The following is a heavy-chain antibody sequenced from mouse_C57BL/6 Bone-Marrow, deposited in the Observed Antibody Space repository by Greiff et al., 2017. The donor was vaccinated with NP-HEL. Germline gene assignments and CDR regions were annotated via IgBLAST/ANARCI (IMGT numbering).Heavy chain of an antibody. V-gene: IGHV1-82*01. CDR1: GYAFSSSW. CDR3: ARPYYLFDY. D-gene: IGHD2-10*01. J-gene: IGHJ2*01. Sequence: QVQLQQSGPELVKPGASVKISCKASGYAFSSSWMNWVKQRPGKGLEWIGRIYPGDGDTTYNGKFKGKATLTADKSSSTAYMQLSSLTSEDSAVYFCARPYYLFDYGGQGTTLTVSS. CDR2: IYPGDGDT.